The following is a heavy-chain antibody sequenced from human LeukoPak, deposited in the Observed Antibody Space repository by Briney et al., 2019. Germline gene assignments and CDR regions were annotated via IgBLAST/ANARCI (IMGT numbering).Heavy chain of an antibody. D-gene: IGHD5-12*01. J-gene: IGHJ3*01. V-gene: IGHV3-23*01. CDR1: GFTFRNYV. CDR3: VREPEATHIDLFDL. CDR2: ISGSGGST. Sequence: QTGGSLRLSCAASGFTFRNYVMNWVRQAPGKGLEWVSGISGSGGSTYYTDSVKGRFTISRDNAKNSQHLQMNSLRAEDTALYYCVREPEATHIDLFDLWGQGTMVTVSS.